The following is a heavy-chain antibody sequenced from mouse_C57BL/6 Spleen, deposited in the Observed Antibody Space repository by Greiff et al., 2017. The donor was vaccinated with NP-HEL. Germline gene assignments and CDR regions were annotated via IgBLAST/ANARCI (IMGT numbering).Heavy chain of an antibody. CDR1: GYTFTSYW. CDR2: IDPSDSYT. CDR3: ARRGGSLYFDY. V-gene: IGHV1-50*01. D-gene: IGHD1-1*01. Sequence: VQLQQPGAELVKPGASVKLSCKASGYTFTSYWMQWVKQRPGQGLEWIGEIDPSDSYTNYNQKFQGKAKLTVDTSSSTAYMQLSSLASEDSAVYYCARRGGSLYFDYWGQGTTLTVSS. J-gene: IGHJ2*01.